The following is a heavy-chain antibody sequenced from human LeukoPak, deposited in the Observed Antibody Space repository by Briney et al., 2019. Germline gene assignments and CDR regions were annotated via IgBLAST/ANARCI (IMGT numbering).Heavy chain of an antibody. J-gene: IGHJ4*02. CDR1: GFTLSGFS. CDR3: ARDPPAVAANTYG. Sequence: GGSLRLSCAASGFTLSGFSMNWVRQAPGKGLEWISVIYSDGNTYYSDSVKGRFTISRDNSKNTLYLQMNSLRVDDTAVYYCARDPPAVAANTYGWGQGTLVTVSS. V-gene: IGHV3-66*01. D-gene: IGHD6-6*01. CDR2: IYSDGNT.